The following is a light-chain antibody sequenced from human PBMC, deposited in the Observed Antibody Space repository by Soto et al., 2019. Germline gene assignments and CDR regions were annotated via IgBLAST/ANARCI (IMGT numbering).Light chain of an antibody. CDR2: FGS. CDR3: MQALQSLT. J-gene: IGKJ5*01. CDR1: QSLLYNNTYNY. V-gene: IGKV2-28*01. Sequence: EIVMTQSPLTLPFTPGEPASISFISSQSLLYNNTYNYLDWYVQKPGQSPQLLIYFGSNRAPGVPDRFSGSGSGTDFTLKINRVEAEDVGTYYCMQALQSLTFGQGTRLEIK.